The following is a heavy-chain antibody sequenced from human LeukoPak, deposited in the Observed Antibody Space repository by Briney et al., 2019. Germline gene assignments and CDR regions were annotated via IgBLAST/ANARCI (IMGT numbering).Heavy chain of an antibody. Sequence: GGSLRLSCAASGFTVSSNEMSWVRQAPGKGLEWVSSISGGSTYYADSVKGRFTISRDNSKNTLYLQMNSLRAEDTAVYYCAKNDRDILTGFDYWGQGTLVTVSS. V-gene: IGHV3-38-3*01. J-gene: IGHJ4*02. CDR1: GFTVSSNE. D-gene: IGHD3-9*01. CDR2: ISGGST. CDR3: AKNDRDILTGFDY.